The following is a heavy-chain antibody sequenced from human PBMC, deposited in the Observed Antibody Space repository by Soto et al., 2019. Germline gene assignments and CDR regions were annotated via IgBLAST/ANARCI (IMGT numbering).Heavy chain of an antibody. J-gene: IGHJ6*04. CDR2: ISSSSSTI. V-gene: IGHV3-48*01. CDR1: GFTFSSYS. D-gene: IGHD3-3*01. Sequence: HPGGSLRLSCAASGFTFSSYSMNWVRQAPGKGLEWVSYISSSSSTIYYADSVKGRFTISRDNAKNSPYLQMNSLRAEDTAVYYCARSSRPGPFGVVIIPVSVISDVWGKGTTVTVSS. CDR3: ARSSRPGPFGVVIIPVSVISDV.